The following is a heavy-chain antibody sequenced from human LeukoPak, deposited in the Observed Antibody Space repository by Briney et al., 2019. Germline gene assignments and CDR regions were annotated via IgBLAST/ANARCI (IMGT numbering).Heavy chain of an antibody. V-gene: IGHV3-23*01. CDR3: AKDHGGLWFGELSRNWFDP. J-gene: IGHJ5*02. CDR2: ISGGGGST. Sequence: PGGSLRLSCAASGFTFSSYGMSWVRQAAGKGLGWLSVISGGGGSTYYADSVKGRFTISRDNSKNPLYLQMNSLRAEDTAVYYCAKDHGGLWFGELSRNWFDPWGQGTLVTVSS. CDR1: GFTFSSYG. D-gene: IGHD3-10*01.